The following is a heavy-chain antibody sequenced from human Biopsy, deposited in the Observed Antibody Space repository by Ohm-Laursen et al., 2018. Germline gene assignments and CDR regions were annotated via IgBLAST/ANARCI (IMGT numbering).Heavy chain of an antibody. CDR2: IYYSGTT. D-gene: IGHD2-21*02. V-gene: IGHV4-59*01. Sequence: SETLSLTCTVSGGSISSYYWNWIRQPPGKGLEWIGYIYYSGTTDYSPSLKSRVTISIDKSKSQFFLKLSSVTAEDTAVYYCARGDAVTVIRGLYYWGQGALVTVSS. CDR1: GGSISSYY. J-gene: IGHJ4*02. CDR3: ARGDAVTVIRGLYY.